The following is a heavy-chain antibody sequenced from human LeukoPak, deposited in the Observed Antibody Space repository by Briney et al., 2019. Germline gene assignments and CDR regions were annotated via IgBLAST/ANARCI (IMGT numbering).Heavy chain of an antibody. D-gene: IGHD5-24*01. Sequence: PGGSLRLSCAASGFAFSDFYMSWIRQAPGKGLEFISCISSYGSTIHYADSVKGRFTISRDNAKNALYLQMNSLRAEDTAVYYCARGGTIENAFDIWGQGTMVTVSS. CDR1: GFAFSDFY. CDR3: ARGGTIENAFDI. J-gene: IGHJ3*02. CDR2: ISSYGSTI. V-gene: IGHV3-11*04.